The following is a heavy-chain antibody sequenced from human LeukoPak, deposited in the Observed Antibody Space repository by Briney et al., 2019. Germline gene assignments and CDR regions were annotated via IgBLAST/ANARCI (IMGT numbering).Heavy chain of an antibody. D-gene: IGHD6-19*01. CDR1: GFTFSSYA. Sequence: GGSLRLSCAASGFTFSSYAMSWVRQAPGKGLEWVSGISGRGGSTYYADSVKGRFTISRDNSKNTLYLQMNSLRAEDTAVYYCAKDLKGGSAWYPEYFQHWGQAPWSPSPQ. J-gene: IGHJ1*01. V-gene: IGHV3-23*01. CDR2: ISGRGGST. CDR3: AKDLKGGSAWYPEYFQH.